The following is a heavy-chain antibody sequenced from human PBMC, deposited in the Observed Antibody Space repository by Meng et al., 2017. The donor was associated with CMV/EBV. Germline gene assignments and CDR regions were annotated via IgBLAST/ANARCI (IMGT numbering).Heavy chain of an antibody. Sequence: SQTLSLTCTVSGGSVSSVSYYWSWIRQPPGKGLEWIGYISYSRSTNYNPSLKSRVTISVDTSKHQFSLKLSSVTAADTAVYYCASSVNYDFWSGDAFDIWGQGTMVTVSS. D-gene: IGHD3-3*01. CDR2: ISYSRST. V-gene: IGHV4-61*01. CDR3: ASSVNYDFWSGDAFDI. CDR1: GGSVSSVSYY. J-gene: IGHJ3*02.